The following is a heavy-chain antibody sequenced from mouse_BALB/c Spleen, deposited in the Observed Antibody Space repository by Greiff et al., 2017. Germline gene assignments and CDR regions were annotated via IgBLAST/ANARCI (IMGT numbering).Heavy chain of an antibody. J-gene: IGHJ2*01. D-gene: IGHD2-13*01. CDR2: ISSGGSYT. CDR3: ARHDWTPYYFDY. V-gene: IGHV5-6*01. CDR1: GFTFSSYG. Sequence: EVKLVESGGDLVKPGGSLKLSCAASGFTFSSYGMSWVRQTPDKRLEWVATISSGGSYTYYPDSVKGRFTISRDNAKNTLYLQMSSLKSEDTAMYYCARHDWTPYYFDYWGQGTTLTVSS.